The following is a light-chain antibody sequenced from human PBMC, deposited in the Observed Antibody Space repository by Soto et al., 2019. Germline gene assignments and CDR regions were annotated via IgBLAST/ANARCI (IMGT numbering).Light chain of an antibody. CDR3: QQYNSYPWT. Sequence: DIQMAQSPSALSSSGGERDTRSCGASQSISSWLAWYQQKPGKAPKLLIYDVSSLESGVPSRFSGSGSGTEFTLAISSLQPDDFATYYCQQYNSYPWTFGQGTKVDIK. J-gene: IGKJ1*01. V-gene: IGKV1-5*01. CDR2: DVS. CDR1: QSISSW.